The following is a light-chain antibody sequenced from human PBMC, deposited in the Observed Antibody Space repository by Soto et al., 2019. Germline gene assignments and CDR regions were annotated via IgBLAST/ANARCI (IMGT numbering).Light chain of an antibody. CDR2: DVS. CDR3: SSYTSSGTPYV. V-gene: IGLV2-14*03. Sequence: QSVLTQSASVSGSPGQSITISCTGSNSDIGGYNYVSWYQQHPGKAPKLMIYDVSDRPSGVSNRFSGSKSGNTASLTISGLQAEDEADYYCSSYTSSGTPYVFGTGTKVTVL. CDR1: NSDIGGYNY. J-gene: IGLJ1*01.